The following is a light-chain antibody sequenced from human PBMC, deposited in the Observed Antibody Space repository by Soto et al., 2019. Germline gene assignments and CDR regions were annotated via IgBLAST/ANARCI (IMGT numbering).Light chain of an antibody. CDR1: QSISSY. V-gene: IGKV1-5*01. CDR3: QQYKSYWT. J-gene: IGKJ1*01. Sequence: DIQMTQSPSSLSASVGDRVTITCRASQSISSYLNWYQQRPGTAPKLLIYAASSLQSGVPSRFSGSGSGTEFTLTINSLQPDDFATYYCQQYKSYWTVGQGTKVDIK. CDR2: AAS.